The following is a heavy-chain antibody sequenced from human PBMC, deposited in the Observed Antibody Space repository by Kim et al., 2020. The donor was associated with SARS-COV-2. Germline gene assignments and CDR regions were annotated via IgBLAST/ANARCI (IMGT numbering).Heavy chain of an antibody. Sequence: SETLSLTCTVSGGSVSSGSYYWSCIRQPPGKGLEWIGYIYYSGSTNYNPSLKSRVTISVDTSKNQFSLKLSSVTAADTAVYYCARDWGVIGPAIDYWGQG. CDR3: ARDWGVIGPAIDY. J-gene: IGHJ4*02. CDR1: GGSVSSGSYY. V-gene: IGHV4-61*01. D-gene: IGHD3-16*01. CDR2: IYYSGST.